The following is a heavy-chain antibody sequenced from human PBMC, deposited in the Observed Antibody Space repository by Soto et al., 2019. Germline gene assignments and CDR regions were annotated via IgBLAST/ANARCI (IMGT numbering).Heavy chain of an antibody. CDR3: ARYRFTATWSKFDY. J-gene: IGHJ4*02. D-gene: IGHD3-16*02. Sequence: SSATRSITCTVSGGSISSSSYYWGWIRQPPGKGLEWIGSIYYSGNTYYNPSLKSRLTISLDTSKNQFYLHLTSVTAADTAVYYCARYRFTATWSKFDYWGQGTQVTVSS. V-gene: IGHV4-39*07. CDR1: GGSISSSSYY. CDR2: IYYSGNT.